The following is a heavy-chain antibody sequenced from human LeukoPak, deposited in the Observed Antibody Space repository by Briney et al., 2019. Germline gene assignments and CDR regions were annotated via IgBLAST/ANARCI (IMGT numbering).Heavy chain of an antibody. J-gene: IGHJ4*02. CDR3: ASGGRYSSGWYGYYFDY. Sequence: GGSLRLSCAASGFTFSSYWMHWVRQAPGRGLVWVSRINSDGSSTSYADSVKGRFTISRDNAKNTLYLQMNSLRAEDTAVYYCASGGRYSSGWYGYYFDYWGQGTLVTVSS. CDR1: GFTFSSYW. V-gene: IGHV3-74*01. CDR2: INSDGSST. D-gene: IGHD6-19*01.